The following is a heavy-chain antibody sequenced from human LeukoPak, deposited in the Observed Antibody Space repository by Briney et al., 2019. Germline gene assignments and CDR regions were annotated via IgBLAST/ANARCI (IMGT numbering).Heavy chain of an antibody. CDR3: ARGYAYGDTGSFDY. CDR1: GGSISGFY. V-gene: IGHV4-59*01. J-gene: IGHJ4*02. CDR2: PLQWEH. D-gene: IGHD4-17*01. Sequence: SETLSLTCTVSGGSISGFYWSWIRQPPREETGVDWVYPLQWEHHVQPLFKSRVTISVDTSKNQFSLRLSSVTAADTALYYCARGYAYGDTGSFDYWGQGALVTVSS.